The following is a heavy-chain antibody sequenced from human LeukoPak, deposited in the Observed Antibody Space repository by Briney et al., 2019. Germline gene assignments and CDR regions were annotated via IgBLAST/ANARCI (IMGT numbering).Heavy chain of an antibody. CDR3: ARDPGRGYTYGYGFDY. J-gene: IGHJ4*02. CDR1: XFTFSNYG. Sequence: AGRSLRLSCAASXFTFSNYGMHWVRQAPGKGLEWVAVIWYDGSNKYYADSVKGRFTISRDNSKNTLYLQMNSLRAEDTAVYYCARDPGRGYTYGYGFDYWGQGTLVTVSS. V-gene: IGHV3-33*01. CDR2: IWYDGSNK. D-gene: IGHD5-18*01.